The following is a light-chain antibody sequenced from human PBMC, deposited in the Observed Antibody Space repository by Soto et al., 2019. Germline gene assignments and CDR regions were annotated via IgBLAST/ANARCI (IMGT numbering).Light chain of an antibody. J-gene: IGKJ4*01. Sequence: DLQMTQSPSSLSASVGDRVTITCQASQDIAKYLNWYQQKPGNAPKLLIYDASELHAGVPSRFSGSGSGTDFTFTISSVKPEDFATYYCPQYDDLLSFGGGTKVEIK. V-gene: IGKV1-33*01. CDR3: PQYDDLLS. CDR1: QDIAKY. CDR2: DAS.